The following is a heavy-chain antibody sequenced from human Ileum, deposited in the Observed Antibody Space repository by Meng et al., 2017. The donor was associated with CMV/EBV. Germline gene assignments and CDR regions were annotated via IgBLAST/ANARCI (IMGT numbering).Heavy chain of an antibody. CDR1: GFTLTTYW. CDR3: ARIKYGGNYHFDY. D-gene: IGHD4-23*01. V-gene: IGHV3-74*01. CDR2: INSDGTNT. Sequence: ESLKISCTASGFTLTTYWMHWVRQAPGKGLVWVSRINSDGTNTIYADSVKGRFAIPRDDARNTVYLQMNTLRAEDTAIYYCARIKYGGNYHFDYWGQGTLVTVSS. J-gene: IGHJ4*02.